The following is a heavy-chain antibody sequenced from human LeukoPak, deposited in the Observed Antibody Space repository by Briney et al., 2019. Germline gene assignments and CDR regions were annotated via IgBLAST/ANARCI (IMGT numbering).Heavy chain of an antibody. Sequence: GGSLRLSCAASGFTFSSYGMHWVRQAPGKGLEWVAFIRYDGSNEYYADSVKGRFTISRDNSKNTLYLQMNSLRAEDTAVYYCANLPSNLGYYFDYWGQGTLVTVSS. CDR2: IRYDGSNE. CDR3: ANLPSNLGYYFDY. J-gene: IGHJ4*02. D-gene: IGHD4-11*01. CDR1: GFTFSSYG. V-gene: IGHV3-30*02.